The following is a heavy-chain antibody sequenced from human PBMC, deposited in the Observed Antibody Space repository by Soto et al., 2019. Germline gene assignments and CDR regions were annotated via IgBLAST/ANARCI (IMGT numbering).Heavy chain of an antibody. Sequence: GGSLRLSCAASGFTFSSYAMSWVRQAPGKGLEWVSAISGSGGSTYYADSVKGRFTISRDNSKNTLYLQMNSLRAEDTAVYYCANLPSAVAGPYWYFDLWGRGTLVTVSS. J-gene: IGHJ2*01. V-gene: IGHV3-23*01. CDR3: ANLPSAVAGPYWYFDL. D-gene: IGHD6-19*01. CDR2: ISGSGGST. CDR1: GFTFSSYA.